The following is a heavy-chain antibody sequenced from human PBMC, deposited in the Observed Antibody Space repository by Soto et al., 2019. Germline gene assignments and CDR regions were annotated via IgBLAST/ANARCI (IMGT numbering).Heavy chain of an antibody. CDR2: ISYDGSNT. D-gene: IGHD3-10*01. CDR3: VGGQYYFDY. CDR1: GFPFTNYG. J-gene: IGHJ4*02. V-gene: IGHV3-30*03. Sequence: QVQLVESGGGVVQPGRSLRLSCAASGFPFTNYGMHWVREGPDKGLEWVAVISYDGSNTYYADSVKGRFTISRDNSKNTLYLQMNSLRPEDTALYYCVGGQYYFDYRGQGTLVTVSS.